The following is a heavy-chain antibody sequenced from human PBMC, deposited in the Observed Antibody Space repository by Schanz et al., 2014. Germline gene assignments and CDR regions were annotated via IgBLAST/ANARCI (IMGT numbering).Heavy chain of an antibody. CDR2: ISYDGNEK. J-gene: IGHJ3*02. V-gene: IGHV3-30*18. D-gene: IGHD6-19*01. Sequence: QVQLVESGGGVVQPGKSLRLSCAASGFAFSDYGMHWVRQAPGKGLEWVAFISYDGNEKHYPDSVKGRFTISRDNSRNTLFLQMNSLRAADTAVYYCAKCIGWYGRCAFDIWGQGTTVTVSS. CDR3: AKCIGWYGRCAFDI. CDR1: GFAFSDYG.